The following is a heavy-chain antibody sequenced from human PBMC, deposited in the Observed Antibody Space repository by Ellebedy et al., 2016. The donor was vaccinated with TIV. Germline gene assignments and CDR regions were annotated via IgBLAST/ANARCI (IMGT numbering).Heavy chain of an antibody. V-gene: IGHV3-33*01. Sequence: GESLKISCAASGFTFSNYGMHWVRQAPGKGLEWVALIWFDGSNKYYADSVRGRFTISRDNSNDILYLQMDSLRAEDTAVYYCARDVPMTTHWYYDLWGRGTLVTVSS. J-gene: IGHJ2*01. CDR2: IWFDGSNK. CDR1: GFTFSNYG. D-gene: IGHD4-17*01. CDR3: ARDVPMTTHWYYDL.